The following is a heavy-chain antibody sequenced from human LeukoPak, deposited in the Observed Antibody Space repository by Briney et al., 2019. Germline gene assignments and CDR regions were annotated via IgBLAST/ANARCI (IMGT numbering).Heavy chain of an antibody. J-gene: IGHJ4*02. CDR3: ARGIGSTVFFDH. Sequence: GGSLRLSFAASGITVSSNYMSWVRQAPGKGLEWVSGMYSGGNTYYADSVKGRFTISRDKSKNTLYLQMNSLRAEDTAVYYCARGIGSTVFFDHWGQGTLVTVSS. V-gene: IGHV3-53*01. D-gene: IGHD4-11*01. CDR1: GITVSSNY. CDR2: MYSGGNT.